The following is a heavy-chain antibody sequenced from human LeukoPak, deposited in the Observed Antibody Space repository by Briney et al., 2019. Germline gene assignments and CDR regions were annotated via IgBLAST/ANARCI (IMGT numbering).Heavy chain of an antibody. J-gene: IGHJ1*01. CDR3: AREKGGGTHGYFQH. Sequence: SVKVSCKASGGTFSSYAISWVRQAPGQGLEWMGRIIPIFGIANYAQKSQGRVTITADKSTSTAYMELSSLRSEDTAVYYCAREKGGGTHGYFQHWGQGTLVTVSS. V-gene: IGHV1-69*04. D-gene: IGHD4-23*01. CDR1: GGTFSSYA. CDR2: IIPIFGIA.